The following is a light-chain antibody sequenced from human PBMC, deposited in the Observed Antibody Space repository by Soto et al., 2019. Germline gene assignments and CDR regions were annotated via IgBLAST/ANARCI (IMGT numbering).Light chain of an antibody. J-gene: IGKJ1*01. CDR2: AAS. Sequence: DIQMTQSPSSLSASVGDRVTITCRASQSISSYLNWYQQKPGKAPKLLIYAASSLQSGVPSTFSGSGSGTDFTLTISSLQPEDFATYYCQQSYSTPRTFGQGTRWIS. CDR1: QSISSY. CDR3: QQSYSTPRT. V-gene: IGKV1-39*01.